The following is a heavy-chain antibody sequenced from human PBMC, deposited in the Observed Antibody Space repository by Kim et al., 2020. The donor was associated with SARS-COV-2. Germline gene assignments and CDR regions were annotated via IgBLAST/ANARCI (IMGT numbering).Heavy chain of an antibody. V-gene: IGHV3-73*01. CDR3: TTGYCSGGSCYSGTFDY. Sequence: GGSLRLSCAASGFTFSGSAMHWVRQASGKGLEWVGRIRSKANSYATAYAASVKGRFTISRDDSKNTAYLQMNSLKTEDTAVYYCTTGYCSGGSCYSGTFDYWGQGTLVTVSS. J-gene: IGHJ4*02. CDR2: IRSKANSYAT. CDR1: GFTFSGSA. D-gene: IGHD2-15*01.